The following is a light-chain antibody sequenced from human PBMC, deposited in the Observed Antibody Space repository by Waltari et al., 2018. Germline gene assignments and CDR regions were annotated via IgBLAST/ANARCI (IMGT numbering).Light chain of an antibody. V-gene: IGKV3-15*01. CDR1: QSVSDR. CDR3: QHYNSWPPEIT. Sequence: EILMTHPPATLSLSPRERFTFSFRASQSVSDRFSWFQQKPGQAPRLLIYDATTRATDIPARFSGSGSGTEFTLTISGLQPEDSAVYYCQHYNSWPPEITFGPGTKVDV. CDR2: DAT. J-gene: IGKJ3*01.